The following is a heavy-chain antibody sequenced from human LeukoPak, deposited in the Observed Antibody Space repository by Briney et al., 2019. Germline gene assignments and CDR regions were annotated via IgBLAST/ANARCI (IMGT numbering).Heavy chain of an antibody. V-gene: IGHV5-51*01. J-gene: IGHJ4*02. D-gene: IGHD3-22*01. Sequence: GGALQISCKGSGYLFTTYWIAGVRQMPGKGLEGMGIIYPGDSDTRYSPSFQGQVSISADKSISTAYLQWRSLKASDTAMYYCARDSSGYSLFDYWGQGTQVTVSS. CDR3: ARDSSGYSLFDY. CDR2: IYPGDSDT. CDR1: GYLFTTYW.